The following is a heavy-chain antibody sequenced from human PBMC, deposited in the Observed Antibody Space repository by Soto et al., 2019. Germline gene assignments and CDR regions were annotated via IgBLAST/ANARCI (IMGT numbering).Heavy chain of an antibody. J-gene: IGHJ4*02. CDR1: GGSINNNHDY. V-gene: IGHV4-39*02. D-gene: IGHD2-8*02. Sequence: SETLSLTCTVSGGSINNNHDYWGWVRQPPGKGLEWIGSISYSGTTYFNPSLKSRVVKSVDTSRNQFSLKLTSVTAADTAVYYCARDKITGLFDYWGQGTLVTVSS. CDR3: ARDKITGLFDY. CDR2: ISYSGTT.